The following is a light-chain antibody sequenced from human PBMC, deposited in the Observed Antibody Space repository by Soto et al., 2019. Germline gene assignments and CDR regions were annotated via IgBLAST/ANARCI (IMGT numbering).Light chain of an antibody. Sequence: QSVLTQPASVSGSPGQSITISCTGTRSDIGSFTYVSWYQQYPGKAPKLIIYDVSDRPSGVSNRFSGAKSGNTASLTISGLRAEDEGDYYCSSYTSSSALVVFGTGTKVTVL. CDR2: DVS. CDR3: SSYTSSSALVV. J-gene: IGLJ1*01. CDR1: RSDIGSFTY. V-gene: IGLV2-14*01.